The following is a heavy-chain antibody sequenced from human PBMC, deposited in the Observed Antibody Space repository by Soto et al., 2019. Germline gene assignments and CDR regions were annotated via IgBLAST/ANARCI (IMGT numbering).Heavy chain of an antibody. V-gene: IGHV1-8*01. J-gene: IGHJ4*02. D-gene: IGHD5-12*01. CDR3: ARGKLATLTDF. CDR2: MNPSTGNT. CDR1: GYTXTDYD. Sequence: SXKVSFRSSGYTXTDYDSNWVRQAPGQGLEWMGWMNPSTGNTRYAQHFQGRLTMTRDTSISTAFMELRNLRSEDTAFYYCARGKLATLTDFWGQGTLVTVSS.